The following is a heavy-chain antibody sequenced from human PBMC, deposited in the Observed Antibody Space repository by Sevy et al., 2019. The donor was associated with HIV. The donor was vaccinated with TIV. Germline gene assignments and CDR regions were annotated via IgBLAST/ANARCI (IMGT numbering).Heavy chain of an antibody. CDR1: GFTFSNYG. CDR3: AKDLAGPGRRYFDC. CDR2: IRYDGSDK. J-gene: IGHJ4*02. V-gene: IGHV3-30*02. Sequence: GGSLRLSCAASGFTFSNYGMHWVRQVPGKGLEWVTFIRYDGSDKYYGASVKGRFTISRDDSKNTLYLQMESLRPEDTAIYYCAKDLAGPGRRYFDCWGQGTLVTVSS. D-gene: IGHD6-13*01.